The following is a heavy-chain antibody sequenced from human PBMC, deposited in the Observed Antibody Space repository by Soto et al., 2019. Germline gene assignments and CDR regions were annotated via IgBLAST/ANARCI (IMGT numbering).Heavy chain of an antibody. Sequence: QVQLQESGPGLVKPSQTLSLTCTVSGGSISSGDYYWSWIRQPPGKGLEWIGYIYYSGSTYYNPSLNGGVIISLDTSQNQFSLKLSSVTAADTAVYYCARAPLGEESSGFQSWGQGTLVTVSS. CDR3: ARAPLGEESSGFQS. CDR1: GGSISSGDYY. J-gene: IGHJ4*02. V-gene: IGHV4-30-4*01. CDR2: IYYSGST. D-gene: IGHD6-19*01.